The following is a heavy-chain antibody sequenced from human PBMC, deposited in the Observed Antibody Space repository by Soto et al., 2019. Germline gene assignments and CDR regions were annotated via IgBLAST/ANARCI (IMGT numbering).Heavy chain of an antibody. D-gene: IGHD2-2*01. CDR1: GFTFSDYY. CDR2: ISSSGSVR. V-gene: IGHV3-11*01. CDR3: AREERRCGSSSSSCYPKPTDY. J-gene: IGHJ4*02. Sequence: GGSLRLSCAASGFTFSDYYMSWIRQAPGKGLEWVSYISSSGSVRNYADSVKGRFTISRDNAKNSLYLQMNSLRADDTAVYYCAREERRCGSSSSSCYPKPTDYWGQGTPGTVSS.